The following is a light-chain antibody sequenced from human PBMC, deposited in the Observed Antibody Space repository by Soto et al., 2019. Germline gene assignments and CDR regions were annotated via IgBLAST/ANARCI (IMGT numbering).Light chain of an antibody. CDR1: XXXXXY. V-gene: IGKV1-39*01. Sequence: DIQMTQSPSSLSASVGDRVTITCRASXXXXXYLTWYQQKPGKAPKLLIYSTSSLQSGVPSRFSGSGSGTDXTXTISSLQPEDFATYYCQQSYSAPLTFGPGTRVDLK. CDR2: STS. J-gene: IGKJ3*01. CDR3: QQSYSAPLT.